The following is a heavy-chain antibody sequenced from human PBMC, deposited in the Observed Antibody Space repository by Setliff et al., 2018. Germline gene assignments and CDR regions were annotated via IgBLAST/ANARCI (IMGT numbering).Heavy chain of an antibody. Sequence: TSETLSLTCAVYGGSFSGYYWSWIRQPPGKGLEWIGEIYPSGSTNYNPSLKNRVTISVDKSKNQFSLKLSSVTAADTAVYDCAREGLTIFGVVIRRNYFDYWGQGTLVTVSS. CDR3: AREGLTIFGVVIRRNYFDY. D-gene: IGHD3-3*01. CDR1: GGSFSGYY. CDR2: IYPSGST. J-gene: IGHJ4*02. V-gene: IGHV4-34*01.